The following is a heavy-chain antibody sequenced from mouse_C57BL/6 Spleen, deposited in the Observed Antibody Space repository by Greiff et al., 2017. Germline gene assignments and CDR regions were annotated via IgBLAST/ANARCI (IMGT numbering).Heavy chain of an antibody. D-gene: IGHD1-1*01. CDR2: IDPETGGT. J-gene: IGHJ1*03. Sequence: VQLQQSGAELVRPGASVTLSCKASGYTFTDYEMHWVKQTPVHGLEWIGAIDPETGGTAYNQKFKGKAILTADKSSSTAYMELRSLTSEDSAVYYCTRDPLITTVVATRYFDVWGTGTTVTVSS. CDR1: GYTFTDYE. CDR3: TRDPLITTVVATRYFDV. V-gene: IGHV1-15*01.